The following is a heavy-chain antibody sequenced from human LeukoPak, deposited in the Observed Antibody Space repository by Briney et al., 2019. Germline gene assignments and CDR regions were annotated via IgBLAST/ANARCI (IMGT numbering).Heavy chain of an antibody. CDR1: GYSISSGYY. Sequence: SETLSLTCTVSGYSISSGYYWGWIRQPPGKGLEWIGSIYHSGSTYYNPSLESRVTISVDTSKNQFSLKLSSVTAADTAVYYCARRVGAWTIAAAGRYHYYYMDVWGKGTTVTVSS. CDR2: IYHSGST. D-gene: IGHD6-13*01. V-gene: IGHV4-38-2*02. CDR3: ARRVGAWTIAAAGRYHYYYMDV. J-gene: IGHJ6*03.